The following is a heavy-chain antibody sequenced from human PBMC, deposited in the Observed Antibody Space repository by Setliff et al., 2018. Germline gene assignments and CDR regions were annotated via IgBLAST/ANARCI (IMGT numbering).Heavy chain of an antibody. J-gene: IGHJ4*02. CDR3: AGDPPGPHLVYTY. D-gene: IGHD3-16*01. V-gene: IGHV3-23*01. CDR1: GFTSTSYA. Sequence: GGSLRLSCAASGFTSTSYAMNWVRQAPGKGLEWVSAISGSGGSTDYADSVKGRFTISRDNSKNTLYLQMNGLRAEDTAIYYCAGDPPGPHLVYTYWGQGALVTVSS. CDR2: ISGSGGST.